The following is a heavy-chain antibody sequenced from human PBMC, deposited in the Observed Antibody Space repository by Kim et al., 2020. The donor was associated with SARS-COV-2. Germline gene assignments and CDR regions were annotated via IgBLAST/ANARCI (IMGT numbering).Heavy chain of an antibody. CDR1: GFTFSSYW. D-gene: IGHD4-17*01. CDR3: VRDPYDHGDPYPMYYFDY. V-gene: IGHV3-7*01. J-gene: IGHJ4*02. Sequence: GGSLRLSCAASGFTFSSYWMTWVRQAPGKGLEWVANIKQDGSEKYYVDSVKGRFTISRDNAKNSLYLQMNSLRAEDTAVYYCVRDPYDHGDPYPMYYFDYWGQGTLVTVSS. CDR2: IKQDGSEK.